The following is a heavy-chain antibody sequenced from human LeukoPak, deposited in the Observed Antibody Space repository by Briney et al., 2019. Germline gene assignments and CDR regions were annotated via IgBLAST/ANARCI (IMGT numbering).Heavy chain of an antibody. CDR2: ISYDGSNR. J-gene: IGHJ6*03. V-gene: IGHV3-30*18. D-gene: IGHD3-16*01. CDR3: AKAEGDYYMDV. CDR1: GFTFSSYG. Sequence: PGGSLRLSCAASGFTFSSYGMHWVRQAPGKGLEWVAVISYDGSNRYYADSVKGRFTISRDNSKNTLYLQMNSLRAEDTAVYYCAKAEGDYYMDVWGKGTTVTVSS.